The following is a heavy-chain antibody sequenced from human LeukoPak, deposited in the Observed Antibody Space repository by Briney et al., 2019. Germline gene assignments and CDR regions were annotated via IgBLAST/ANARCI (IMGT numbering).Heavy chain of an antibody. CDR2: IYYSGST. V-gene: IGHV4-59*01. Sequence: SETQSLTCTVSGGSISSYYWSWIRQPPGKGLEWIGYIYYSGSTDYNPSLKSRVTISVDTSKNQFSLKLSSVTAADTAVYYCARVGATTLYYYYMDVWGEGTTVTVSS. CDR3: ARVGATTLYYYYMDV. D-gene: IGHD1-26*01. J-gene: IGHJ6*03. CDR1: GGSISSYY.